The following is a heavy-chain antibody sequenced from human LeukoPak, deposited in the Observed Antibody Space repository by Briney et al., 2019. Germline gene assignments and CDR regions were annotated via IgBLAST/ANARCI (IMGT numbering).Heavy chain of an antibody. J-gene: IGHJ4*02. CDR3: TRGEFSMVRGVIITYFDY. Sequence: GGSLRLSCAASGFTFSGSAMHWVRQASGKGLEWVGRIRSKANSYATAYAASVKGRFTISRDDSKNTAYLQMNSLKTEDTAVYYCTRGEFSMVRGVIITYFDYWGRGTLVTVSS. D-gene: IGHD3-10*01. V-gene: IGHV3-73*01. CDR2: IRSKANSYAT. CDR1: GFTFSGSA.